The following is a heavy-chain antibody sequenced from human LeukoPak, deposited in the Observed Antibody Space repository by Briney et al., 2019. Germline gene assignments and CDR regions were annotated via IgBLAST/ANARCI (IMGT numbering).Heavy chain of an antibody. J-gene: IGHJ3*02. D-gene: IGHD3-3*01. V-gene: IGHV4-59*01. CDR2: IYYSGST. Sequence: PSDTLSLTCTVSGGSTSYYYWSWIRQPPGKGLEWIGYIYYSGSTNYNPSLKSRVTISVDTSKNKFSLKLSSVTAADTAVYYCARDLVPDQIGAFDIWGQGTMVTVSS. CDR1: GGSTSYYY. CDR3: ARDLVPDQIGAFDI.